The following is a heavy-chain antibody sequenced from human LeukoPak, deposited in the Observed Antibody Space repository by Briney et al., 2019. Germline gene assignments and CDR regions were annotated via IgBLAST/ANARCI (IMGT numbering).Heavy chain of an antibody. CDR3: ASSRLLRFLEWLLPAPGIDY. CDR2: IIPIFGTA. V-gene: IGHV1-69*05. CDR1: GGTFSSYA. D-gene: IGHD3-3*01. J-gene: IGHJ4*02. Sequence: SVKVSCKASGGTFSSYAISWVRQAPGQELEWMRGIIPIFGTANYAQKFQGRVTITTDESTSTAYMELSSLRSEDTAVYYCASSRLLRFLEWLLPAPGIDYWGQGTLVTVSS.